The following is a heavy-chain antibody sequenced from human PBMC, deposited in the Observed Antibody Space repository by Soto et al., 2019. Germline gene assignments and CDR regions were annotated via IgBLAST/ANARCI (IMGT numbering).Heavy chain of an antibody. V-gene: IGHV3-48*03. CDR3: ATCRDDSKQSNVYYYYGMDV. J-gene: IGHJ6*02. D-gene: IGHD2-15*01. CDR1: GFTFSNYD. Sequence: EVQLVESGGGLVQPGGSLRLSCAASGFTFSNYDMTWVRQVPGKGLEWVSYIPSRGSNIKDADSVKGRFTISRYKAKNSLYLQMNSLRAEDTAVYYCATCRDDSKQSNVYYYYGMDVWGQGTTVTVSS. CDR2: IPSRGSNI.